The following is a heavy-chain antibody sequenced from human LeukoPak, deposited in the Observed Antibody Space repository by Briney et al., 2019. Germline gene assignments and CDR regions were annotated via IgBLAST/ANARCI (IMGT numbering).Heavy chain of an antibody. CDR2: INHSGST. J-gene: IGHJ6*03. CDR1: GLAVSNNY. Sequence: GSLRLSCAASGLAVSNNYMTWVRQPPGKGLEWIGEINHSGSTNYNPSLKSRVTISVDTSKNQFSLKLSSVTAADTAVYYCARGSGGRLSTYYYCYMDVWGKGTTVTVSS. CDR3: ARGSGGRLSTYYYCYMDV. V-gene: IGHV4-34*01. D-gene: IGHD3-10*01.